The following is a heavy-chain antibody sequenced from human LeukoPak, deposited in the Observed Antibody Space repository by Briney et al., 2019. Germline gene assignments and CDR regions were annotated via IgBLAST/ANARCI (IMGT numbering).Heavy chain of an antibody. CDR1: GGTFSSYA. V-gene: IGHV7-4-1*02. CDR2: INTNTGNP. J-gene: IGHJ3*02. CDR3: ARIRGGYDYEGASDAFDI. D-gene: IGHD5-12*01. Sequence: GASVKVSCKASGGTFSSYAISWVRQAPGQGLEWMGWINTNTGNPTYAQGFTGRFVFSLDTSVSTAYLQISSLKAEDTAVYYCARIRGGYDYEGASDAFDIWGQGTMVTVSS.